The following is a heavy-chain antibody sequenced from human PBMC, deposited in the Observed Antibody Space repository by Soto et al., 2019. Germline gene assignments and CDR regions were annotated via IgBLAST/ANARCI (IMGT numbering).Heavy chain of an antibody. D-gene: IGHD3-3*01. CDR3: ARDGFLTIFDSTRGGYYGMDV. J-gene: IGHJ6*02. CDR2: IGTAGDT. CDR1: GFTFSSCD. V-gene: IGHV3-13*01. Sequence: EVQLVESGGGLVQPGGSLRLSCAASGFTFSSCDIHWVRHATGKGLEWISAIGTAGDTYYPGSVKSRLTNSRENAKNSLYLQMNGLRAEDTAAYYCARDGFLTIFDSTRGGYYGMDVWGQGTTVTVPS.